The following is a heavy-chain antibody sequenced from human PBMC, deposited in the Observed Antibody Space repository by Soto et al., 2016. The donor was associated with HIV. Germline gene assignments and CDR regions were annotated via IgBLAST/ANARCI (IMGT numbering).Heavy chain of an antibody. CDR2: INPNSGGT. CDR1: GYTFTGYY. CDR3: ARVPGSYSGI. D-gene: IGHD3-10*01. J-gene: IGHJ3*02. Sequence: QVQLVQSGAEVKKPGASVKVSCKAPGYTFTGYYIHWVRQAPGQGLEWMGWINPNSGGTNYAQKFQDRVTMTRDTSISTAYMELNRLTSDDTGVYYCARVPGSYSGIWGQGTMVTVSS. V-gene: IGHV1-2*02.